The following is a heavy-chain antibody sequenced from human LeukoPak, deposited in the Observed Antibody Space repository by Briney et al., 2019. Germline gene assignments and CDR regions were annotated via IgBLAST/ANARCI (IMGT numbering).Heavy chain of an antibody. Sequence: SETLSLTCTVSGGSISSSSYYWGWIRQPPGKGLEWIGSINYSGSTNYHSSLKSRVTIAVDTSKHHVSLRLSSVTAADTAVYYCARQAIGFGEFHFDFWGQGTLVTVSS. CDR1: GGSISSSSYY. CDR3: ARQAIGFGEFHFDF. V-gene: IGHV4-39*01. J-gene: IGHJ4*02. D-gene: IGHD3-10*01. CDR2: INYSGST.